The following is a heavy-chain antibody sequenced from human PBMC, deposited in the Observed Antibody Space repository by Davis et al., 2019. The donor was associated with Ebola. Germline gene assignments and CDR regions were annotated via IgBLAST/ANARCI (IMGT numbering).Heavy chain of an antibody. V-gene: IGHV4-39*01. Sequence: MPSETLSLTCTVSGGSISIGSYYWGWIRQAPGKGLEWIGNVFHSGNTYYNPSLKSRVTISADPSKNQFSLKLNSVTAADTAVYYCARRITIFGVVIIEVGYFDYWGQGTLVTVSS. J-gene: IGHJ4*02. D-gene: IGHD3-3*01. CDR3: ARRITIFGVVIIEVGYFDY. CDR1: GGSISIGSYY. CDR2: VFHSGNT.